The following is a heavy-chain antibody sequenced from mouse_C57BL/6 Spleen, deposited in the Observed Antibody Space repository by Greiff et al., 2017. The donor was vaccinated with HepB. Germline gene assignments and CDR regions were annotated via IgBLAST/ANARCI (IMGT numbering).Heavy chain of an antibody. Sequence: EVQGVESGGGLVKPGGSLKLSCAASGFTFSSYAMSWVRQTPEKRLEWVATISDGGSYTYYPDNVKGRFTISRDNAKNNLYLQMSHLKSEDTAMYYCSDGPFAYWGQGTLVTVSA. D-gene: IGHD3-1*01. CDR2: ISDGGSYT. CDR1: GFTFSSYA. CDR3: SDGPFAY. V-gene: IGHV5-4*01. J-gene: IGHJ3*01.